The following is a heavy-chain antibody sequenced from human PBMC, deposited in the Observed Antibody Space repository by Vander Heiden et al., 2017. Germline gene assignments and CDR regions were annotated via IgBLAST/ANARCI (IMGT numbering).Heavy chain of an antibody. J-gene: IGHJ4*02. D-gene: IGHD3-22*01. CDR3: ARGVAYYYDSSGYRY. CDR2: INHSGST. V-gene: IGHV4-34*01. Sequence: QVQLQQWGAGLLKPSETLSLTCAVYGGSFGGYYWTWIRQPPGKGLEWIGEINHSGSTNYNPSLKSRVTISVDTSKNQFSLKLSSVTAADTAVYYCARGVAYYYDSSGYRYWGQGTLVTVSS. CDR1: GGSFGGYY.